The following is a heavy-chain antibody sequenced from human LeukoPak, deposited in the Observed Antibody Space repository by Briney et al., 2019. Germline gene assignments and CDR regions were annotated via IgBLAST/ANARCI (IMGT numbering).Heavy chain of an antibody. CDR1: GSTLRSYS. CDR3: ASGPSSSSSFDY. J-gene: IGHJ4*02. V-gene: IGHV3-48*01. D-gene: IGHD6-6*01. CDR2: ISSGSSLI. Sequence: PGGSLRLSCVASGSTLRSYSMNWVRQAPGKGLEWVSYISSGSSLIHYADSVKGRFTISRDNAKNSLYLQMNSLRAEDTAVYYCASGPSSSSSFDYWGQGTLVTVSS.